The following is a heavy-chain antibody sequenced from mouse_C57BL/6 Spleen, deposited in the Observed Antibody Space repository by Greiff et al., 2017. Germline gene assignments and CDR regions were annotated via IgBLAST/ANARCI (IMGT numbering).Heavy chain of an antibody. CDR1: GYSITSGYY. J-gene: IGHJ1*03. CDR3: ARSPSLYFDV. D-gene: IGHD6-2*01. Sequence: ESGPGLVKPSQSLSLTCSVTGYSITSGYYWNWIRQFPGNKLEWMGYISYDGSNNYNPSLKNRISITRDTSKNQFFLKLNSVTTEDTATYYCARSPSLYFDVWGTGTTVTVSS. V-gene: IGHV3-6*01. CDR2: ISYDGSN.